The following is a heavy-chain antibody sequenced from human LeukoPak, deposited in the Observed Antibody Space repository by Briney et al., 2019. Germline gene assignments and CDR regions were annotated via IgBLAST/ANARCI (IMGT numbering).Heavy chain of an antibody. CDR3: ARADTMVRGVNQPYYYGMDV. D-gene: IGHD3-10*01. Sequence: SVKVSCKASGGTFSSYAISWVRQAPGQGLEWMGGIIPIFGTANYAQKFQGRVTITADKSASTAYMELSSLRSEDTAVYYCARADTMVRGVNQPYYYGMDVWGKGTTVTVSS. J-gene: IGHJ6*04. CDR2: IIPIFGTA. CDR1: GGTFSSYA. V-gene: IGHV1-69*06.